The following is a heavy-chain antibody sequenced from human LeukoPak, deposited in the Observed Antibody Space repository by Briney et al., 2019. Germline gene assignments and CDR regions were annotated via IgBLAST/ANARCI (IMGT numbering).Heavy chain of an antibody. CDR2: INHSGST. V-gene: IGHV4-34*01. CDR1: GGSFSGYY. CDR3: ARRTYYYDSSGYYYGRKGWAYFDY. J-gene: IGHJ4*02. Sequence: SETLSLTCAVYGGSFSGYYWSWIRQPPGKGLEWIGEINHSGSTNYNPSLKSRVTISVDTSKNQFSLKLSSVTAADTAVYYCARRTYYYDSSGYYYGRKGWAYFDYWGRGALVTVSS. D-gene: IGHD3-22*01.